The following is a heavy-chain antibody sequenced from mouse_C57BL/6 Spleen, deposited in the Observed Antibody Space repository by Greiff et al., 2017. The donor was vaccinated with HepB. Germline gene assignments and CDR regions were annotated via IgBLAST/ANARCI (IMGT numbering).Heavy chain of an antibody. J-gene: IGHJ1*03. CDR3: TTPAYGNYGYFDV. V-gene: IGHV14-4*01. CDR1: GFNIKDDY. CDR2: IDPENGDT. Sequence: EVQLQQSGAELVRPGASVKLSCTASGFNIKDDYMHWVKQRPEQGLEWIGWIDPENGDTEYASKFQGKATITADPSSNTAYLQLSSLTSEDTAVYYCTTPAYGNYGYFDVWGTGTTVTVSS. D-gene: IGHD2-1*01.